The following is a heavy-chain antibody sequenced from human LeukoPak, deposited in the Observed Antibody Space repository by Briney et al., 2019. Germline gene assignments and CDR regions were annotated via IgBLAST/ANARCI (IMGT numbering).Heavy chain of an antibody. CDR1: GFTFDDYV. Sequence: PGGSLRLSCAASGFTFDDYVMHWVRQAPGKGLEWVSHITWNSGFIAYADSVKGRFTISRDNAKNSLYLRMNSLRAEDTAVYYCARDRKNSGWYSDYWGQGTLVTVSS. D-gene: IGHD6-19*01. CDR2: ITWNSGFI. J-gene: IGHJ4*02. CDR3: ARDRKNSGWYSDY. V-gene: IGHV3-9*01.